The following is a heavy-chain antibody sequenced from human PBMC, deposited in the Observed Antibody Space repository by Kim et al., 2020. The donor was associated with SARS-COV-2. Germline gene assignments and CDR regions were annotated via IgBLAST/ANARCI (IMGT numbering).Heavy chain of an antibody. V-gene: IGHV3-23*01. CDR3: ANNEVPAAMGTYYYYGMDV. CDR1: GFTFSSYA. D-gene: IGHD2-2*01. Sequence: GGSLRLSCAASGFTFSSYAMSWVRQAPGKGLEWVSAISGSGGSTYYADSVKGRFTISRDNSKNTLYLQMNSLRAEDTAVYYCANNEVPAAMGTYYYYGMDVWGQGTTVTVSS. CDR2: ISGSGGST. J-gene: IGHJ6*02.